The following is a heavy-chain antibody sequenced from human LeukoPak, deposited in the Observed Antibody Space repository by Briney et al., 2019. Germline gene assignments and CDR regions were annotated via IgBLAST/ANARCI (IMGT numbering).Heavy chain of an antibody. CDR2: ISYDGSNK. CDR1: GFTFSSYG. Sequence: PGGSLRLTCAASGFTFSSYGMHWVRQAPGKGLEWVAVISYDGSNKYYADSVKGRFTISRDNSKNTLYLQMNSLRAEDTAVYHCANKGMTTQAFDIGGQGTMVTVSS. V-gene: IGHV3-30*18. CDR3: ANKGMTTQAFDI. D-gene: IGHD1-14*01. J-gene: IGHJ3*02.